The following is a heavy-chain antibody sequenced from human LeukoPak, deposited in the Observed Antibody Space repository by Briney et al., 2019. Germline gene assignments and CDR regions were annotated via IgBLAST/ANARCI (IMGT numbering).Heavy chain of an antibody. CDR1: GGSFSGYY. CDR2: INHSGST. J-gene: IGHJ4*02. Sequence: PSETLSLTCAVYGGSFSGYYWSWIRQPPGKGLEWIGEINHSGSTNYNPSLKSRVTISVDTSKNQFSLKLSSVTAADTAVYYCARVRYYYGSGSYYNMYYFDYWGQGTLVTVSS. V-gene: IGHV4-34*01. CDR3: ARVRYYYGSGSYYNMYYFDY. D-gene: IGHD3-10*01.